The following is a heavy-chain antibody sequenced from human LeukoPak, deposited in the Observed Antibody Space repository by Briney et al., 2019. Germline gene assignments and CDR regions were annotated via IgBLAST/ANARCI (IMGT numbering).Heavy chain of an antibody. CDR3: AREKTYSDFWSPFDY. CDR2: IYTSGGT. D-gene: IGHD3-3*01. Sequence: SETLSLTCTVSGGSISSYYWSWIRQPAGKGLEWIGRIYTSGGTNYNPSLKSRVTMSLDTSKNQFSLKLSSVTAADTAMYYCAREKTYSDFWSPFDYWGQGTLVTVSS. J-gene: IGHJ4*02. V-gene: IGHV4-4*07. CDR1: GGSISSYY.